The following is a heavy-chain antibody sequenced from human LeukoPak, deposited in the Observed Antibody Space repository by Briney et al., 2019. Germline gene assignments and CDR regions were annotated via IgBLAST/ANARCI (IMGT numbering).Heavy chain of an antibody. D-gene: IGHD1-14*01. CDR2: LYRDGNT. J-gene: IGHJ4*02. CDR3: ARGVEPLAVNTLAY. V-gene: IGHV3-53*01. CDR1: GFTVITND. Sequence: GGSLRLSCAASGFTVITNDMTWVRQAPGKGLEWVSVLYRDGNTKYAESVQGRFTISRDNSKNTLCLEMNSLSPDDTAVYYCARGVEPLAVNTLAYWGQGTLVTVSS.